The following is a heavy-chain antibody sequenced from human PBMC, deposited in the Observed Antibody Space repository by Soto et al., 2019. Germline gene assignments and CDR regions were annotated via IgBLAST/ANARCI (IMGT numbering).Heavy chain of an antibody. V-gene: IGHV3-73*01. D-gene: IGHD3-16*01. Sequence: GGSLRLSCTASGFTFSGSPMHWVRQASGRGLEWVGRIRDKANTYATAYAAPVKGRFTISRDDSKNTAYLQMKSLKTDDTAVYYCARQWGDSPDHWGQGTLVTVSS. CDR2: IRDKANTYAT. CDR3: ARQWGDSPDH. J-gene: IGHJ5*02. CDR1: GFTFSGSP.